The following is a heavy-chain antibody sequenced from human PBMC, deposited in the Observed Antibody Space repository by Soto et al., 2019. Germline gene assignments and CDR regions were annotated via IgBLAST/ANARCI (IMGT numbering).Heavy chain of an antibody. V-gene: IGHV4-31*03. CDR1: GGSISSGGYY. D-gene: IGHD2-21*02. J-gene: IGHJ1*01. CDR3: ASNCGGDCEYFQH. CDR2: IYYSGST. Sequence: SETLSLTCTVSGGSISSGGYYWSWIRQHPGKGLEWIGYIYYSGSTYYNPSLKSRVTISVDTSKNQFSLKLSSVTAADTAVYYCASNCGGDCEYFQHWGQGTLVTVS.